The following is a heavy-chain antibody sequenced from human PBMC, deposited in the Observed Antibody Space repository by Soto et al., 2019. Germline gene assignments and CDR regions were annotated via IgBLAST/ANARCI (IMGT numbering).Heavy chain of an antibody. D-gene: IGHD5-18*01. CDR3: ARIPVDTAMIYWLDP. V-gene: IGHV4-61*08. CDR2: IYYLGNT. Sequence: QVQLQESGPGLVKPSETLSLTCTVSGGSVSSGDYYWSWIRQPPGKGLEWIGNIYYLGNTNYNPSLKSRVTVSLDTSKNLFSLRLTSVTAADTAVYYCARIPVDTAMIYWLDPWGQGTLVTVSS. J-gene: IGHJ5*02. CDR1: GGSVSSGDYY.